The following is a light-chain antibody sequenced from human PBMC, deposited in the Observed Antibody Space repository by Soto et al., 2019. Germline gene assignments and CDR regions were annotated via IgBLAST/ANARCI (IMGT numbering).Light chain of an antibody. V-gene: IGLV2-14*01. CDR1: SSDVGGYNY. CDR3: SSYTSSSILYV. CDR2: DVS. J-gene: IGLJ1*01. Sequence: QSALTQAASVSGSPGQSITISCTGTSSDVGGYNYVSWYQQHPGKAPKLMIYDVSNRPSGVSNRFSGSKSGNTASLTISGLQAEDEADYYCSSYTSSSILYVFGTGTKVTVL.